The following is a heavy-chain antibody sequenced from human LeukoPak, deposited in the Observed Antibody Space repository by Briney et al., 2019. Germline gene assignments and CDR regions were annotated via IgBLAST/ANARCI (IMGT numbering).Heavy chain of an antibody. V-gene: IGHV4-30-2*01. D-gene: IGHD3-10*01. Sequence: SETLSLTRTVSGGSISSGGYYWSWIRQPPGKGLEWIGYIYHSGSTYYNPSLKSRVTISVDRSKNQFSLKLSSVTAADTAVYYCARDLHAAGYMDVWAKGPRSPSP. CDR1: GGSISSGGYY. J-gene: IGHJ6*03. CDR2: IYHSGST. CDR3: ARDLHAAGYMDV.